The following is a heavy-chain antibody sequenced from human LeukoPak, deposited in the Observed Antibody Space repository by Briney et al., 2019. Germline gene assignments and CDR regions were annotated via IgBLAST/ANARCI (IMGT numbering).Heavy chain of an antibody. D-gene: IGHD3-22*01. V-gene: IGHV4-59*01. J-gene: IGHJ4*02. CDR3: ARGGEGYYDSSGYYPFDY. Sequence: SETLSLTCTVSGGSISSYYWSWIRQPPGKGLEWIGYIYYSGSTNYNPSLKSRVTISVDTSKNQFSLKLSSVTAADMAVYYCARGGEGYYDSSGYYPFDYWGQGTLVTVSS. CDR1: GGSISSYY. CDR2: IYYSGST.